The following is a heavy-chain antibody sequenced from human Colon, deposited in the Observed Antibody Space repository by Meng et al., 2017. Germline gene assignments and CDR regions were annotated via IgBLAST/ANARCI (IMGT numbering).Heavy chain of an antibody. V-gene: IGHV4-34*01. CDR3: ARVCPPEYHYDSSGYLNWFDP. CDR2: INHSGST. J-gene: IGHJ5*02. D-gene: IGHD3-22*01. Sequence: QLQQGGAGLLKPSEPLSLTCAVYGGSFSGFYWSWFRKPPGKGLEWIGEINHSGSTNYNPSLERRVTISVDTSKNQFSLKLSSVTAADTAVYYCARVCPPEYHYDSSGYLNWFDPWGQGTLVTVSS. CDR1: GGSFSGFY.